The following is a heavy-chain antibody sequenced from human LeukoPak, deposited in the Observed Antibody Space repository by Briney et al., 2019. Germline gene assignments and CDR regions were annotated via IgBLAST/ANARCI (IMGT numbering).Heavy chain of an antibody. D-gene: IGHD5-18*01. J-gene: IGHJ4*02. CDR3: ARDLLDTAMVTFDY. CDR1: GGSISSSSYY. V-gene: IGHV4-39*07. CDR2: IYYSGST. Sequence: SETLSLTCTVSGGSISSSSYYWGWIRQPPGKGLEWIGGIYYSGSTYYNPSLKSRVTISVDTSKNQFSLKLSSVTAADTAVYYCARDLLDTAMVTFDYWGQGTLVTVSS.